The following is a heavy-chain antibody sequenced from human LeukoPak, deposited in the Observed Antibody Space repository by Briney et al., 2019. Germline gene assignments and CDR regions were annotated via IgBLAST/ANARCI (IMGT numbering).Heavy chain of an antibody. Sequence: PSETLSLTCTVSGGSFNSFFWSWIRQPPGKALEWIGYIYTSGNTYYSPSLKSRVTISLDTSKNQFSLKLISVTAADTAVYYCARRGTWFDPWGQGTLVTVSS. CDR1: GGSFNSFF. J-gene: IGHJ5*02. CDR3: ARRGTWFDP. CDR2: IYTSGNT. V-gene: IGHV4-4*09. D-gene: IGHD3-10*01.